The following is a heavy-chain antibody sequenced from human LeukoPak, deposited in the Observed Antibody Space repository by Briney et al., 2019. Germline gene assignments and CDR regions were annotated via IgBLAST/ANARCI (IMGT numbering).Heavy chain of an antibody. J-gene: IGHJ4*02. CDR2: TSGSGGRT. Sequence: GGSLRLSCAASGFTFSSYAMSWVRQAPGKGLEWVSATSGSGGRTYYADSVKGRFTISRDNSKNTLYLQMNSLRAEDTAVYYCARGLNYDILTGARTPFDYWGQGTLVTVSS. CDR1: GFTFSSYA. V-gene: IGHV3-23*01. D-gene: IGHD3-9*01. CDR3: ARGLNYDILTGARTPFDY.